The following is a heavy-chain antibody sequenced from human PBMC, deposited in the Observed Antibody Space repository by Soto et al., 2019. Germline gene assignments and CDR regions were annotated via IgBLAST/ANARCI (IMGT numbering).Heavy chain of an antibody. V-gene: IGHV3-21*06. J-gene: IGHJ6*02. Sequence: EVQLMESGGGLVKPGGSLRLSCAASGFTFSLYTMTWVRQAPGKGLEWVSSISSATSDVYYADPVKGRFTISRYHAKNSVYLQMNSLRAEDTGLYYCVTLCGGSCYFGVDVWGQGTTVTVSS. CDR3: VTLCGGSCYFGVDV. CDR1: GFTFSLYT. CDR2: ISSATSDV. D-gene: IGHD2-15*01.